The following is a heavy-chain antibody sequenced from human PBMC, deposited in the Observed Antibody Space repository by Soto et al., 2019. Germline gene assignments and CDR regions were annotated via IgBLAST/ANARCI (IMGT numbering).Heavy chain of an antibody. CDR2: IYYSGST. CDR3: AREGSENWFDP. CDR1: GGSISRYY. J-gene: IGHJ5*02. D-gene: IGHD6-25*01. V-gene: IGHV4-59*01. Sequence: SETLSLTCTVSGGSISRYYWSWIRQPPGKGLEWIGYIYYSGSTNYNPSLKSRVTISVDTSKNQFSLKLSSVTAADTAVYYCAREGSENWFDPWGQGTLVTVSS.